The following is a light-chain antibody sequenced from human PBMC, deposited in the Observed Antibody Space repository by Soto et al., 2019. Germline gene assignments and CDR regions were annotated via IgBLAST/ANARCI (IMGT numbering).Light chain of an antibody. CDR2: GAF. V-gene: IGKV3-20*01. CDR3: QHYGSSSYT. J-gene: IGKJ2*01. CDR1: QSVTDSS. Sequence: DIVLTQSPGTLSLSPGERANLSCRASQSVTDSSVAWYQQKPGQAPRLLISGAFSGATGIPDRFSGSGSGTDFTLTISGLQPEDFAVYYCQHYGSSSYTFGQGTKVEIK.